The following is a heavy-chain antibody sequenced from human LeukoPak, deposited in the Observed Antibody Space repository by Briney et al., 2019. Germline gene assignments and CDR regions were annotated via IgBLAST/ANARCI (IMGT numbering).Heavy chain of an antibody. Sequence: SVKVSCKASGYTFTGYYMHWVGQAPGQGREWMGIINPSCGSTSYAQKLQGRVTMTRDTYTSTVYMELGSLRSEDTAVYYCARVTQDYSNYGYWGQGTLVTVSS. V-gene: IGHV1-46*03. CDR2: INPSCGST. J-gene: IGHJ4*02. CDR3: ARVTQDYSNYGY. CDR1: GYTFTGYY. D-gene: IGHD4-11*01.